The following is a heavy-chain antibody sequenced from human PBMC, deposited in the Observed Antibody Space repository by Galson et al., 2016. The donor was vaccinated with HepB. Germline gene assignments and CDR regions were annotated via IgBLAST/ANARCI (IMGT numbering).Heavy chain of an antibody. CDR2: IYYSGRT. CDR3: ARDGHDYGLDYFDY. V-gene: IGHV4-31*03. J-gene: IGHJ4*02. D-gene: IGHD4-17*01. CDR1: GDSISDGGYY. Sequence: TLSLTCTVSGDSISDGGYYWNWIRQHPGKGLEWIGYIYYSGRTDYNPSLKSRITISVDTSQNQFSLKLSSVTVADTAVYYCARDGHDYGLDYFDYWGQGILVTVSS.